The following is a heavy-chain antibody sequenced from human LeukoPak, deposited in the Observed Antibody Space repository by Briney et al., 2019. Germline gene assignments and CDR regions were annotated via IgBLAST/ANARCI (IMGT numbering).Heavy chain of an antibody. CDR3: ARGTDESDSQDAFDI. J-gene: IGHJ3*02. D-gene: IGHD2-15*01. CDR2: INPNSGGT. V-gene: IGHV1-2*02. Sequence: ASVKVSCKASGYTFTDYYMHWVRQAPGQGLEWMGWINPNSGGTNYAQKFQGRVTMTRDMSTSTVYMELSSLRSEDTAVYYCARGTDESDSQDAFDIWGQGTMVTVSS. CDR1: GYTFTDYY.